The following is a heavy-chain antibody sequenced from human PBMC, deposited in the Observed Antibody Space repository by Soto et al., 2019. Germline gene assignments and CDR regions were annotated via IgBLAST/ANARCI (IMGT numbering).Heavy chain of an antibody. V-gene: IGHV1-8*01. CDR2: MNPNSGNT. Sequence: GASLKVSCKASGYTFTSYDINWVRQATGQGLEWMGWMNPNSGNTGYAQKFQGRVTMTRNTSISTAYMELSSLRSEDTAVYYCATDDYYCYFLDVWGQGTTVTVSS. CDR3: ATDDYYCYFLDV. J-gene: IGHJ6*03. CDR1: GYTFTSYD.